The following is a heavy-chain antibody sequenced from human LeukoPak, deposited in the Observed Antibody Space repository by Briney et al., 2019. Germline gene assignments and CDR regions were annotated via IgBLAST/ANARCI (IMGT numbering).Heavy chain of an antibody. CDR3: ARTVAGGNWFDP. V-gene: IGHV3-30-3*01. D-gene: IGHD6-19*01. CDR2: ISYDGSNK. CDR1: GFTFSSYA. J-gene: IGHJ5*02. Sequence: GGSLRLSCAASGFTFSSYAMHWVRQAPGKGLEWVAVISYDGSNKYYADSVKGRFTISRDNSKNTLYLQVNSLRAEDTAVYYCARTVAGGNWFDPWGQGTLVTVSS.